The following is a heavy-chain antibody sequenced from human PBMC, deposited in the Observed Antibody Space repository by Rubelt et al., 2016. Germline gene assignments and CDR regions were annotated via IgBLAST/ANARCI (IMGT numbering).Heavy chain of an antibody. CDR3: AASDYYYYYMDV. Sequence: QVQLVQSGAEVKKPGASVKVSCKASGYTFTSYGISWVRQAPGQGLEWMGWISGYNGKTNYAQKLQGRVTITTDTSTSTAQMALRSLRSDYSAVDYCAASDYYYYYMDVWGKGTTVTVSS. CDR1: GYTFTSYG. CDR2: ISGYNGKT. V-gene: IGHV1-18*01. J-gene: IGHJ6*03.